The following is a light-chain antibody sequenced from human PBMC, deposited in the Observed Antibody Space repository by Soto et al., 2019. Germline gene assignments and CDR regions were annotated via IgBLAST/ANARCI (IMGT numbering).Light chain of an antibody. V-gene: IGLV1-47*01. CDR2: RNN. CDR1: SSNIGSNY. Sequence: QSVLTQPPSASGTPGQRVTISCSGSSSNIGSNYVYWYQQLPGTVPQLLIYRNNERPSGVPDRFSGSKSGTSASLAISGLRSADEADYYCAAWDDSLSGVVFGGGTKLTVL. CDR3: AAWDDSLSGVV. J-gene: IGLJ2*01.